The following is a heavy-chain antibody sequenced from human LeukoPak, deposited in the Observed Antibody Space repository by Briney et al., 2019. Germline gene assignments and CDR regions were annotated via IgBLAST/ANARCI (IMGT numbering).Heavy chain of an antibody. CDR2: INHSGST. CDR3: ARGRNLDY. V-gene: IGHV4-34*01. J-gene: IGHJ4*02. CDR1: GGSFSGYY. Sequence: PSETLSLTCAVYGGSFSGYYWSWIRQPPGKGLEWIGEINHSGSTNYNPSLKSRVTVSVDTSKNQFSLKLSSVTAADTAVYDCARGRNLDYWGQGTLVTVSS. D-gene: IGHD1-14*01.